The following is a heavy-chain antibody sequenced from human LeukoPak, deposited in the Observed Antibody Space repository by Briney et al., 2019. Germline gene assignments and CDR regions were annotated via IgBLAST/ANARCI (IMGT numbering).Heavy chain of an antibody. CDR3: ARHVKGDWIRPKHFDY. Sequence: SETLSLTCTDPGGSISSYYWSWIRQPPGKRLEWIGYIYYSGSTTYNPSLKSRVTISVDTSKIQVTLKLSSVTAADTAVYYCARHVKGDWIRPKHFDYWGQGTLVSVSS. CDR2: IYYSGST. J-gene: IGHJ4*02. CDR1: GGSISSYY. V-gene: IGHV4-59*08. D-gene: IGHD3/OR15-3a*01.